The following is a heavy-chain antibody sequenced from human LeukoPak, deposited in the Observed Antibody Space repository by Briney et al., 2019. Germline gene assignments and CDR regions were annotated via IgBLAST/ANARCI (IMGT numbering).Heavy chain of an antibody. Sequence: GGSLRLSCAASGFTFKNYGVHWVRQAPGKGLVWVSRINVDASSTGYADSVKGRFTISRDNAKNTVYLQMNSLRAEDTAVYYCARVPINGEQALDYWGQGILVTVSS. D-gene: IGHD4-17*01. CDR1: GFTFKNYG. CDR2: INVDASST. J-gene: IGHJ4*02. V-gene: IGHV3-74*01. CDR3: ARVPINGEQALDY.